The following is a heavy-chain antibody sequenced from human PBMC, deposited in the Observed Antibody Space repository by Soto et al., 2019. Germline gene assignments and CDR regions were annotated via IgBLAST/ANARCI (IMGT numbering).Heavy chain of an antibody. D-gene: IGHD6-19*01. CDR2: FDPEDGET. CDR1: GYTLTELS. J-gene: IGHJ4*02. CDR3: ATAVWNPGPRSYSSGWYG. Sequence: ASVKVSCKVSGYTLTELSMHWVRQAPGKGLKRKESFDPEDGETIYAQKFQGRVTMTEDTSTDTAYMELSSLRSEDTALYYCATAVWNPGPRSYSSGWYGWGQGTLVTVSS. V-gene: IGHV1-24*01.